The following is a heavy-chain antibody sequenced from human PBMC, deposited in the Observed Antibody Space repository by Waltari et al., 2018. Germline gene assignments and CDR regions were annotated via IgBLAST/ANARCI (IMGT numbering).Heavy chain of an antibody. CDR3: ARDQWFAFDI. D-gene: IGHD3-22*01. J-gene: IGHJ3*02. CDR1: GFPLRRYW. V-gene: IGHV3-7*01. CDR2: IMTDGSEE. Sequence: EVQLVESGGGLVQPGGPLRLPCAAAGFPLRRYWMSGVRQAPGKGPEWVANIMTDGSEEYYVDSVRGRFTISRDNAKNSLYLQMNSLRPEDTAVYYCARDQWFAFDIWGHGTMVTVSS.